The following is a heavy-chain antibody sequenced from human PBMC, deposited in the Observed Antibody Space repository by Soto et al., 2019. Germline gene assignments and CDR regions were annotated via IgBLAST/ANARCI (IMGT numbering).Heavy chain of an antibody. CDR3: TRAYSSSPLDY. CDR2: IRAKAHGGTI. J-gene: IGHJ4*02. Sequence: GGSLRLSCTASGFNFGDYATHWVRQAPGKGLEWVGLIRAKAHGGTIDYAASVRGRFTISRDDSKSIAYLQVNSLKTEDTALYYCTRAYSSSPLDYWGQGTRVTVSS. V-gene: IGHV3-49*04. CDR1: GFNFGDYA. D-gene: IGHD6-13*01.